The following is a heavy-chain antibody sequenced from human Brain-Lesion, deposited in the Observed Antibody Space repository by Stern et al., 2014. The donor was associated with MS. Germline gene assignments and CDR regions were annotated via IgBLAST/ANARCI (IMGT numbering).Heavy chain of an antibody. CDR1: GGSISSSTYY. D-gene: IGHD1-26*01. CDR2: IHYSGLT. J-gene: IGHJ4*02. Sequence: QVQLVQSGPGLVKPSETLSLTCTVSGGSISSSTYYWAWIRQPPGKGLVWIGKIHYSGLTYYNPFLKRRVTQTVDMSKSQFSLKLSSVTAADTAIYYCARHDSVPRPSQLYSARDRGPGYFDYWGQGTLVTVSS. CDR3: ARHDSVPRPSQLYSARDRGPGYFDY. V-gene: IGHV4-39*01.